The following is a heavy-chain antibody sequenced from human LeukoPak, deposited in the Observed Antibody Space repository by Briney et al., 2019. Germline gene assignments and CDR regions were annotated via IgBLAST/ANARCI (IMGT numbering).Heavy chain of an antibody. CDR3: ARQTGTGLFILP. V-gene: IGHV4-34*01. J-gene: IGHJ4*02. CDR1: GGSFSGYY. CDR2: INHSGST. Sequence: SETLSLTCAVYGGSFSGYYWSWIRQPPGKGLEWIGEINHSGSTNYNPSLKSRVTISVDTSKNQFSLRLTSVTAADTAVYYCARQTGTGLFILPGGQGTLVTVSS. D-gene: IGHD3/OR15-3a*01.